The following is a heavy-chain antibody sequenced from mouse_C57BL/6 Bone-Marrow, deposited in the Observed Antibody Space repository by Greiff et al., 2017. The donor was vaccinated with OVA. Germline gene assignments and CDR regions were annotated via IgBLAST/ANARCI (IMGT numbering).Heavy chain of an antibody. J-gene: IGHJ3*01. CDR3: TTEGYSNCGAWFAY. V-gene: IGHV14-4*01. CDR2: IDPENGDT. CDR1: GFNIKDDY. D-gene: IGHD2-5*01. Sequence: EVQLQQSGAELVRPGASVKLSCTASGFNIKDDYMPWVKQRPEQGLEWIGWIDPENGDTEYASKFQGKATITADTSSNTAYMQLSSLTSEDTAVYSCTTEGYSNCGAWFAYWGQGTLVTVSA.